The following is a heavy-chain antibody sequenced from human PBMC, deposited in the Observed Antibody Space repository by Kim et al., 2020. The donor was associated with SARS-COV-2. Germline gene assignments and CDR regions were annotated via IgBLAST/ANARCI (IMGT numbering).Heavy chain of an antibody. Sequence: GGSLRLSCAASGFTFSSYEMNWVRQAPGKGLEWVSYISSSGSTIYYADSVKGRFTISRDNAKNSLYLQMNSLRAEDTAVYYCARGAIVVVVAAIGWFDPWGQGTLVTVSS. CDR2: ISSSGSTI. J-gene: IGHJ5*02. CDR1: GFTFSSYE. D-gene: IGHD2-15*01. V-gene: IGHV3-48*03. CDR3: ARGAIVVVVAAIGWFDP.